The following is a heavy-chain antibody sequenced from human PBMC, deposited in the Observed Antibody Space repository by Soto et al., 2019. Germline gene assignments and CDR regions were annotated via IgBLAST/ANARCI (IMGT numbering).Heavy chain of an antibody. CDR1: GFTFGDYA. J-gene: IGHJ6*02. V-gene: IGHV3-49*03. CDR2: IRSKPYGGTA. CDR3: VRENEPPAYSDGDQYYGMDV. Sequence: EVHLVESGGGLVEPGRSLRLSCTASGFTFGDYAMIWFRQAPGKGPEWVGFIRSKPYGGTAEYAASVEGRFTISRDDSKRIAYLKMNSSKFEYTAVYYCVRENEPPAYSDGDQYYGMDVWGPGTTVTVS. D-gene: IGHD2-21*02.